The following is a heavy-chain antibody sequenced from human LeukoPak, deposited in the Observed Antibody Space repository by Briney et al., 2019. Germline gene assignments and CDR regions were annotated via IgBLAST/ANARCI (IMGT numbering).Heavy chain of an antibody. CDR1: GYSISSGYY. CDR3: ARDGTYYYGSGTPLTGYNWFDP. D-gene: IGHD3-10*01. J-gene: IGHJ5*02. Sequence: SETLSLTCTVSGYSISSGYYWAWIRQPPGKGLEWIGSIFHTGSTYHNPSLKSRVTISVDTSKNQFSLKLNSVTAADTAVYYCARDGTYYYGSGTPLTGYNWFDPWGQGTLVTVSS. V-gene: IGHV4-38-2*02. CDR2: IFHTGST.